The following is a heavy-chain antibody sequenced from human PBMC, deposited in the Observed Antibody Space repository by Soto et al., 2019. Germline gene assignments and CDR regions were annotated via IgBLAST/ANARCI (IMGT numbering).Heavy chain of an antibody. Sequence: QMQLVESGGGVVQPGMSLRLSCAVSGFTFTNHGIHWVRQAPGKGLEWVADISYNGIDKWYVDSVKGRVTISRDNSGGSVYLQMTGRRPEDTAVYYCASGEGRNGRDPRFDDWGAGALGTVSA. V-gene: IGHV3-30*03. D-gene: IGHD3-10*01. J-gene: IGHJ4*02. CDR2: ISYNGIDK. CDR3: ASGEGRNGRDPRFDD. CDR1: GFTFTNHG.